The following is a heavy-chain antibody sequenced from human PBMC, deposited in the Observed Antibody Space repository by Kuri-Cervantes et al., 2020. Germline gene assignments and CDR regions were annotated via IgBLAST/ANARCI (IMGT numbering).Heavy chain of an antibody. D-gene: IGHD3-10*01. V-gene: IGHV3-11*04. CDR3: ARGGAMVQVNDY. CDR2: ISSSGDTI. CDR1: GFTFSDYY. J-gene: IGHJ4*02. Sequence: GESLKISCAVSGFTFSDYYMSWIRQAPGKGLEWVSYISSSGDTIYYADSVKGRFTISRDNAKNSLYLQMNSLRAEDTAVYYCARGGAMVQVNDYWGQGTLVTVSS.